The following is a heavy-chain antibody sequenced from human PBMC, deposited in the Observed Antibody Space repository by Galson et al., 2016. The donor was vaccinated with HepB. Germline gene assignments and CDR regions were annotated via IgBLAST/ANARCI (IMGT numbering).Heavy chain of an antibody. CDR3: ARDRVWFGELYGMDV. V-gene: IGHV1-46*01. Sequence: SVKVSCKAPGYTFSNYYMHWVRQAPGQGLEWMGKINPSGGSTSYAQKFQGRVTMTRDTSTSTVYMELSSLRSEDTAVYYCARDRVWFGELYGMDVWGQGTTVTVSS. J-gene: IGHJ6*02. CDR1: GYTFSNYY. D-gene: IGHD3-10*01. CDR2: INPSGGST.